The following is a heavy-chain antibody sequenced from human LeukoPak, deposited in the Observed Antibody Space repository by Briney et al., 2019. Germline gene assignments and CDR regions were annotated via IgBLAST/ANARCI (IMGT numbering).Heavy chain of an antibody. V-gene: IGHV4-38-2*02. CDR3: ARDKQWLVDY. D-gene: IGHD6-19*01. CDR2: IYHSGST. CDR1: GGSISSYY. J-gene: IGHJ4*02. Sequence: SETLSLTCTVSGGSISSYYWSWIRQPPGKGLEWIGSIYHSGSTYYNPSLKSRVTISVDTSKNQFSLKLSSVTAADTAVYYCARDKQWLVDYWGQGTLVTVSS.